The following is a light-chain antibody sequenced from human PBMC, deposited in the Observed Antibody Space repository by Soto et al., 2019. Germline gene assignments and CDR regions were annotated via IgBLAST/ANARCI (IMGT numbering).Light chain of an antibody. CDR3: QQYGSSPWT. Sequence: EIVLTQSPGTLSLSPGERATLSCRASQSVSSSYLAWYQQKPGQAPRPLIYGASSRAIGIPVRFSGSGSGTDFTLTISRLEPEDFAVYYCQQYGSSPWTFGQGTKVDIK. CDR1: QSVSSSY. J-gene: IGKJ1*01. V-gene: IGKV3-20*01. CDR2: GAS.